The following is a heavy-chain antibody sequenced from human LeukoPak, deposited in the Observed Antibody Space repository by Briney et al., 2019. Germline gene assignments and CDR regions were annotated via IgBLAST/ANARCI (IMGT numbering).Heavy chain of an antibody. V-gene: IGHV3-15*01. Sequence: GGSLRLSCAAPGFTFSNAWMSWVRQAPGKGLEWVGRIKSKTDGGTTDYAAPVKGRFTISRDDSKNTLYLQMNSLKTEDTAVYYCTTDTSAILRYFDLPADYWGQGTLVTVSS. CDR3: TTDTSAILRYFDLPADY. J-gene: IGHJ4*02. D-gene: IGHD3-9*01. CDR1: GFTFSNAW. CDR2: IKSKTDGGTT.